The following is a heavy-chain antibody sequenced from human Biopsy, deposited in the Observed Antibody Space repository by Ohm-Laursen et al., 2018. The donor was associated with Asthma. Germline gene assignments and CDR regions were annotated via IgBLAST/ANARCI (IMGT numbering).Heavy chain of an antibody. V-gene: IGHV4-61*01. Sequence: SDTLSLTCTVSGGSVSSGSYYWSWIRQPPGKGLAWVSYISYSGSTDYNPSLKSRLTISMDTSKNQFSLKLSSVTAADTAVYYGARVPTTLRYFDLWGRGTLVTVSS. CDR1: GGSVSSGSYY. J-gene: IGHJ2*01. CDR2: ISYSGST. D-gene: IGHD2-15*01. CDR3: ARVPTTLRYFDL.